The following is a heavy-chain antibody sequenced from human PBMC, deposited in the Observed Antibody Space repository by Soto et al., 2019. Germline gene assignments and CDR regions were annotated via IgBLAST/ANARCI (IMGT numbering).Heavy chain of an antibody. Sequence: QVQLVQSGAEVRKPGASVRVSWSPSGHPFLDFYVHWVRQAPGKGLEWLGWINPNTGATNYAQTFECRVTVTRDMSINTAYMELSRLTSDDTAVYYCERIPYYYDTGGTDYFWGPGTLVTVSS. D-gene: IGHD3-22*01. J-gene: IGHJ4*02. CDR2: INPNTGAT. V-gene: IGHV1-2*02. CDR3: ERIPYYYDTGGTDYF. CDR1: GHPFLDFY.